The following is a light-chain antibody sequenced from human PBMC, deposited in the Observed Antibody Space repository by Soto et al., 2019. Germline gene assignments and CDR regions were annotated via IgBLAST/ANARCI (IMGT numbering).Light chain of an antibody. J-gene: IGLJ2*01. CDR2: EVS. Sequence: QYALTQPPSASGSPGQSVTISCSGTSSDVGGYNYVSWYQQHPGKAPKLMIFEVSKRPSGVPDRFSGSKSGNTASLTVSGLQAEDEADYYCSSYAGSNTVVFGGRTKLTVL. V-gene: IGLV2-8*01. CDR1: SSDVGGYNY. CDR3: SSYAGSNTVV.